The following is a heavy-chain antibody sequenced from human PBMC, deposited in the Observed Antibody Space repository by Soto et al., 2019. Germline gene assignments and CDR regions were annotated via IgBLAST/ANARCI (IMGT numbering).Heavy chain of an antibody. D-gene: IGHD5-12*01. Sequence: PSETLSLTCTVSGGSITSYYWSWIRQPPGKGLEWIGYIYFSGSANYNPSPKSRVTISVDTSKNQFSLKLSSVTAADTAVYYCARRYSGYGDYWGQGTLVTV. V-gene: IGHV4-59*08. CDR1: GGSITSYY. J-gene: IGHJ4*02. CDR3: ARRYSGYGDY. CDR2: IYFSGSA.